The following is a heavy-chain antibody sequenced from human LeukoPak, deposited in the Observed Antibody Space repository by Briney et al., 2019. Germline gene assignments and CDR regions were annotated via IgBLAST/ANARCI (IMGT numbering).Heavy chain of an antibody. Sequence: PGRSLRRSCAASGFTFSSYAMHWVRQAPGKGLEWVAVISYDGSNKYYADSVKGRFTISRDNSKNTLYLQTNSLRAEDTAVYYCARQDIVVVVAAFDYWGQGTLVTVSS. CDR2: ISYDGSNK. CDR1: GFTFSSYA. V-gene: IGHV3-30-3*01. J-gene: IGHJ4*02. CDR3: ARQDIVVVVAAFDY. D-gene: IGHD2-15*01.